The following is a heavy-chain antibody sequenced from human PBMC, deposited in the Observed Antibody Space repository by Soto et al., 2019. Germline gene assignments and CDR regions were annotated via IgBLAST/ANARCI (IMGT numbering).Heavy chain of an antibody. CDR1: GGSISSSSYY. CDR3: ARASGYDLVLDY. J-gene: IGHJ4*02. CDR2: IYYSGST. V-gene: IGHV4-39*07. Sequence: PSETLSLTCTVSGGSISSSSYYWGWIRQPPGKGLEWIGSIYYSGSTYYNPSLKSRVTISVDTSKNQFSLKLSSVTAADTAVYYCARASGYDLVLDYWGQGTLVTVSS. D-gene: IGHD5-12*01.